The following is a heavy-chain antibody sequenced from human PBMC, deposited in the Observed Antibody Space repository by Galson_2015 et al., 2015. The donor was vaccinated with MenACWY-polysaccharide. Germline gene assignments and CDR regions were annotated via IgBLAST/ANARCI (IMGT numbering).Heavy chain of an antibody. CDR1: EFTFSTYA. CDR3: ARGSQNNWGYGGYFDY. V-gene: IGHV3-30-3*01. CDR2: VASDGNNK. J-gene: IGHJ4*02. Sequence: SLRLSCAASEFTFSTYAMHWVRQAPGKGLEWVAVVASDGNNKYYADSVKGRFTISRDNSKSTLYLQMNSLRAEDTAVYYCARGSQNNWGYGGYFDYWGQGTLVTVSS. D-gene: IGHD4-23*01.